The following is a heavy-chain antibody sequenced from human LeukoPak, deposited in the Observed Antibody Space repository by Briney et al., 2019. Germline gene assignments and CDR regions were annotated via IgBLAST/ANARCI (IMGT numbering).Heavy chain of an antibody. D-gene: IGHD6-19*01. CDR3: AREFSAVAGTRLYYFDY. CDR1: GGTFSSYA. Sequence: GASVKVSCKASGGTFSSYAISWERQAPGQGLEWMGRIIPIFGTANYAQKFEGRVTITTDEYKSTAYMEQSSLRSEDTAVYYCAREFSAVAGTRLYYFDYWGQGTLVTVSS. V-gene: IGHV1-69*05. CDR2: IIPIFGTA. J-gene: IGHJ4*02.